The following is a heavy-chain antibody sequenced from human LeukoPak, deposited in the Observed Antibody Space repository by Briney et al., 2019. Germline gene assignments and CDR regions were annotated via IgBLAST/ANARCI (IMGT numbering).Heavy chain of an antibody. CDR3: ARDHRYDYVWGSYPTSDAFDI. Sequence: ASVKVSCKASGYTFTSYGIIWVRQAPGQGLEWMGWISAYYGNTNYAQKLQGRVTMTTDTSTSTAYMELRSLRSDDTAVYYCARDHRYDYVWGSYPTSDAFDIWGQGTMVTVSS. D-gene: IGHD3-16*02. V-gene: IGHV1-18*01. CDR2: ISAYYGNT. J-gene: IGHJ3*02. CDR1: GYTFTSYG.